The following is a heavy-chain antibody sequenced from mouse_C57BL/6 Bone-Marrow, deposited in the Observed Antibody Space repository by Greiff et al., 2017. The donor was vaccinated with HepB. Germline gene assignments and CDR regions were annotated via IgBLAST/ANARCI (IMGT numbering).Heavy chain of an antibody. CDR1: GYTFTSYG. CDR3: ARSRGALWLRRRQYYFDY. D-gene: IGHD2-2*01. J-gene: IGHJ2*01. Sequence: VQLQQSGAELARPGASVKLSCKASGYTFTSYGISWVKQRTGQGLEWIGEIYPRSGNTYYNEKFKGKATLTADKSSSTAYMELRSLTSEDSAVYFAARSRGALWLRRRQYYFDYWGQGTTLTVSS. CDR2: IYPRSGNT. V-gene: IGHV1-81*01.